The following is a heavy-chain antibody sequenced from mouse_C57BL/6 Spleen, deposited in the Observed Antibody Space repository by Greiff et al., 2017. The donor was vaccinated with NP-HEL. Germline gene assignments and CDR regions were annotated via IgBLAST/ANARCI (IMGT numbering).Heavy chain of an antibody. CDR2: IHPNSGST. J-gene: IGHJ1*03. CDR1: GYTFTSYW. CDR3: ARSGGLRHYGGYFDV. Sequence: QVQLQQPGAELVKPGASVKLSCKASGYTFTSYWMHWVKQRPGQGLEWIGMIHPNSGSTNYNEKFKSKATLTVDKSSSTAYMQLSSLTSEDSAVYYCARSGGLRHYGGYFDVWGTGTTVTVSS. D-gene: IGHD1-1*02. V-gene: IGHV1-64*01.